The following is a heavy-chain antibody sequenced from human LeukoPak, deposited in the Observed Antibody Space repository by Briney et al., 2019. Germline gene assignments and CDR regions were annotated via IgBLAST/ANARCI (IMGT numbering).Heavy chain of an antibody. D-gene: IGHD6-13*01. CDR3: ARDPDSSSWGYAFDI. V-gene: IGHV4-4*07. CDR2: IYNSGNT. J-gene: IGHJ3*02. CDR1: GGSISSYY. Sequence: PSETLSLTCTVSGGSISSYYWSWIRQPAGKGLGWIGRIYNSGNTNYNPSLKSRVTMSVDTSKNQFSLKLSSVTAADTAMYYCARDPDSSSWGYAFDIWGRGTMVTVSS.